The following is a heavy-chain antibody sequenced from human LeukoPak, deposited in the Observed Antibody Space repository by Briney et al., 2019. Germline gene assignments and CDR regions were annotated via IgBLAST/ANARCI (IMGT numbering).Heavy chain of an antibody. CDR1: GASISHYY. J-gene: IGHJ3*01. Sequence: SETLSLTCAVSGASISHYYWSWIRQPPGKGPEWIGYIYGNGTTYYNPSLMSRVTMSVDTSRRHSSLILRSVTAADTAVYYGARTLCSRASCYDGRGNAFDVWGRGTGVTVS. CDR2: IYGNGTT. V-gene: IGHV4-4*09. CDR3: ARTLCSRASCYDGRGNAFDV. D-gene: IGHD2-2*01.